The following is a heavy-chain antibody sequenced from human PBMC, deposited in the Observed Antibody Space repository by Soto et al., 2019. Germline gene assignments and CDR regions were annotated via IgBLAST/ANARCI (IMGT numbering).Heavy chain of an antibody. CDR1: GFTFSSYG. CDR3: ARDVDTFDY. V-gene: IGHV3-30*03. J-gene: IGHJ4*02. Sequence: GGSLRHSCAASGFTFSSYGMHWVRQAPGKGLEWVAVISYDGSNKYYAESVKGRFTISRDNSKNTLYLQMNSLRAEDTAVYYCARDVDTFDYWGEGTPVTVS. D-gene: IGHD5-18*01. CDR2: ISYDGSNK.